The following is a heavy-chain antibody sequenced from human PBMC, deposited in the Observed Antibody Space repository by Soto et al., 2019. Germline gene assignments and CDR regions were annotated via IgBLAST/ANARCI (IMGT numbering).Heavy chain of an antibody. V-gene: IGHV2-5*01. J-gene: IGHJ3*01. D-gene: IGHD1-1*01. CDR1: GFSLNTHEVG. CDR3: AHRPPRYSTAWLAFDF. CDR2: ISWNDER. Sequence: QITLKESGPTLVKPTQTLTLTCTFSGFSLNTHEVGVGWIRQPPGKALEWVAFISWNDERRYSPSLKSRLTTTKDTPKNLVVLTMTNVAPADTGTYFCAHRPPRYSTAWLAFDFWGQGTMVAVSS.